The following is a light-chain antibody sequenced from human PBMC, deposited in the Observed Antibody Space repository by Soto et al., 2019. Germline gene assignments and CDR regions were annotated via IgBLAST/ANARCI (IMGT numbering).Light chain of an antibody. V-gene: IGLV2-14*01. J-gene: IGLJ1*01. CDR1: SSDIGRYNY. Sequence: QSVLTQPASVSGSPGQSITISCTGTSSDIGRYNYVSWYQQYPGKAPKFMIYDVSNRPSGVSNRFSGSKSGNTASLTISGLQAEDEADYYCSSYISSSTSVFGTGTKVTVL. CDR2: DVS. CDR3: SSYISSSTSV.